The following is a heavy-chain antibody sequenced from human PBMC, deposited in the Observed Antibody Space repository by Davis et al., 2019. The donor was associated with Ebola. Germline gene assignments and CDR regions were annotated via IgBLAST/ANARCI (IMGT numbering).Heavy chain of an antibody. CDR3: ATLDILTAYIPYAMDV. J-gene: IGHJ6*02. Sequence: AASVKVSCKASGGTFSRSPISWVRQAPGQGLEWMGGIIPIFGTANYAQKFQGRVTITADESTSTAYMELRSLTYEDTGVYYCATLDILTAYIPYAMDVWGQGTTVTVS. CDR1: GGTFSRSP. D-gene: IGHD3-9*01. CDR2: IIPIFGTA. V-gene: IGHV1-69*13.